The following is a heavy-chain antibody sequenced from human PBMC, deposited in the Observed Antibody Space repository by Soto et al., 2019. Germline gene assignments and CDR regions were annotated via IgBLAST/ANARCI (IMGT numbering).Heavy chain of an antibody. D-gene: IGHD3-10*01. CDR2: ILNDGSNK. J-gene: IGHJ6*02. Sequence: QVQLVESGGGVVQPGRSLRLSCAASEFTFSNYGMHWVRQAPGKGLEWVAVILNDGSNKYHADSVKDRFTISRDNSKNTLYLQMNSLRAEDTAVYYCARDDEYSGNGIDDWGQGTTVTVS. V-gene: IGHV3-33*01. CDR3: ARDDEYSGNGIDD. CDR1: EFTFSNYG.